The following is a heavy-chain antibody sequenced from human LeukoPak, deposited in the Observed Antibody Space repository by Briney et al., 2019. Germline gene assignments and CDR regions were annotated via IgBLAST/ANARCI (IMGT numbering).Heavy chain of an antibody. J-gene: IGHJ5*02. Sequence: ASVKVSCKASGFTFTGYYIHWVRQAPGQGREWMGWINPNSGGTNYAQKFHGRVTMTRDTSISTAYMELSRLRSDDTAVYYGARDAYYDILSGYYKAWGQGTLVTVSS. V-gene: IGHV1-2*02. CDR3: ARDAYYDILSGYYKA. CDR1: GFTFTGYY. CDR2: INPNSGGT. D-gene: IGHD3-9*01.